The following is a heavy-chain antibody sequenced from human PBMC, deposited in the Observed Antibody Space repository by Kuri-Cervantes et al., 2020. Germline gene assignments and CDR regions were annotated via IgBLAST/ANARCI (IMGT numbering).Heavy chain of an antibody. Sequence: SETLSLTCTVSGGSISSSSYYWGWIRQPPGKGLEWIGSIYYSGNTYYNPSLKSRVTISVDTSKNQFSLKLSSVTAADTAVYYCARSKGIAARRTRGDAFDIWGQGTMVTVSS. CDR3: ARSKGIAARRTRGDAFDI. D-gene: IGHD6-6*01. V-gene: IGHV4-39*07. J-gene: IGHJ3*02. CDR1: GGSISSSSYY. CDR2: IYYSGNT.